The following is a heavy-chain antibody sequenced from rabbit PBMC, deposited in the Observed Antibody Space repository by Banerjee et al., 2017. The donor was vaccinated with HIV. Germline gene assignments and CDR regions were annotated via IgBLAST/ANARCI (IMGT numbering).Heavy chain of an antibody. D-gene: IGHD5-1*01. Sequence: QEQLEESGGDLVQPEGSLALTCTASGFTISSGYYMCWVRQAPGKGLEWIGCIYTGSSGSTYYASWAKGRFTISKTSSTTVTLQMTSLTAADTATYFCARSGSYAIDWLDLWGPGTLVTVS. CDR1: GFTISSGYY. J-gene: IGHJ5*01. CDR3: ARSGSYAIDWLDL. V-gene: IGHV1S45*01. CDR2: IYTGSSGST.